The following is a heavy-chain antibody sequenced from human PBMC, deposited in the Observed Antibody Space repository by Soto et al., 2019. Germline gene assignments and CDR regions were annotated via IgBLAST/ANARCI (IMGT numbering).Heavy chain of an antibody. Sequence: EVQLVESGGGLVKPGGSLRLSCAASGFTFSNAWMSWVRQAPGKGLEWVGRIKSKTDGGTTDYAAPVKGRFTISRDDSKNTLYLQMNSLKTEDTAVYYCTTATLHDILTGYYWSDAFDIWGQGTMVTVSS. CDR3: TTATLHDILTGYYWSDAFDI. CDR1: GFTFSNAW. J-gene: IGHJ3*02. D-gene: IGHD3-9*01. CDR2: IKSKTDGGTT. V-gene: IGHV3-15*01.